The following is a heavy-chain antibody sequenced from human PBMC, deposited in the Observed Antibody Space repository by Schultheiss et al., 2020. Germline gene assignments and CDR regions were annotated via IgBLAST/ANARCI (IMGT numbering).Heavy chain of an antibody. V-gene: IGHV3-74*01. Sequence: GGSLRLSCAASGFTFDDYAMHWVRQAPGKGLVWVSRINSDGSSTSYADCVKGRFTISRDNAKNSLYLQMNSLRAEDTAVYYCARDRQLVPYYYYGMDVWGQGTTVTVSS. CDR3: ARDRQLVPYYYYGMDV. D-gene: IGHD6-6*01. J-gene: IGHJ6*02. CDR1: GFTFDDYA. CDR2: INSDGSST.